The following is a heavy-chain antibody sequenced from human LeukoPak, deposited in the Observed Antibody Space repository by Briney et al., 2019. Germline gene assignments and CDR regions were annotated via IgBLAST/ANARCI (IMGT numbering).Heavy chain of an antibody. J-gene: IGHJ4*02. CDR1: GFTFSSYG. CDR2: IWYDGSNK. Sequence: GRSLRLSCAASGFTFSSYGMHWVRQAPGKGLEWVAVIWYDGSNKYYADSVKGRFTISRDNSKNTLYLQMNSPRAEDTAVYYCARSPIVYDSSGYPDYWGQGTLVTVSS. D-gene: IGHD3-22*01. V-gene: IGHV3-33*08. CDR3: ARSPIVYDSSGYPDY.